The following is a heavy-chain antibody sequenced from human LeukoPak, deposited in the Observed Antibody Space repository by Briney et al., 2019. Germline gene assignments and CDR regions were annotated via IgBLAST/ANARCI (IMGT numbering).Heavy chain of an antibody. CDR1: GFTFSSYG. J-gene: IGHJ6*03. V-gene: IGHV3-30*03. CDR3: ARYYDFWSSYSSYYYMDV. CDR2: ISVDGTYK. D-gene: IGHD3-3*01. Sequence: PGGSLRLSCAVSGFTFSSYGMHWIRQAPGRGLEWVAIISVDGTYKYYTDSVKGRFTISRDNAKNSLYLQMNSLRAEDTAVYYCARYYDFWSSYSSYYYMDVWGKGTTVTVSS.